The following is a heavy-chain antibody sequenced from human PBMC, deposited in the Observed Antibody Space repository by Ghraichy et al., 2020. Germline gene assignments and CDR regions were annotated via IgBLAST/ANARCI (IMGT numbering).Heavy chain of an antibody. D-gene: IGHD1-20*01. CDR1: GGSISTSSYY. J-gene: IGHJ3*02. V-gene: IGHV4-39*01. CDR3: ASRTGYNWDHGAFDI. CDR2: IYYSGTT. Sequence: TLSLTCTVSGGSISTSSYYWGWIRQPPGEGLEWIGYIYYSGTTYYNPSLKSRVTIAVDKSKNQFSLKLSSVTAADTAVYYCASRTGYNWDHGAFDIWGQGTMVTVS.